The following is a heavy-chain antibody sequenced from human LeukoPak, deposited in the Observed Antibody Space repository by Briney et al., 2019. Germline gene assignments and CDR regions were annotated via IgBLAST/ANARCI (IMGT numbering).Heavy chain of an antibody. CDR3: AKQLGPGYDIYYYYGMDV. CDR2: ISYDGSNK. D-gene: IGHD3-9*01. CDR1: GFTFSSCG. Sequence: GRSLRLSCAASGFTFSSCGMHWVRQAPGKGLEWVAVISYDGSNKYYADSVKGRFTISRDNSKNTLYLQMNSLRAEDTAVYYCAKQLGPGYDIYYYYGMDVWGQGTTVTVSS. J-gene: IGHJ6*02. V-gene: IGHV3-30*18.